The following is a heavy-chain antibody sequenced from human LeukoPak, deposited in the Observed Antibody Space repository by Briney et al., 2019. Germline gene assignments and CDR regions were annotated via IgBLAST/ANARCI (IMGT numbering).Heavy chain of an antibody. CDR1: GGSFSGYY. Sequence: SETLSLTCAVYGGSFSGYYWSWIRQPPGKGLEWIGYIYYSGNTFHYNPSLKSRVNISVDTSKNQFSLRLSSVTAVDTAVYYCASTNCSSASCYGANWFDPWGQGTLVTVPS. D-gene: IGHD2-2*01. J-gene: IGHJ5*02. CDR3: ASTNCSSASCYGANWFDP. CDR2: IYYSGNT. V-gene: IGHV4-30-4*08.